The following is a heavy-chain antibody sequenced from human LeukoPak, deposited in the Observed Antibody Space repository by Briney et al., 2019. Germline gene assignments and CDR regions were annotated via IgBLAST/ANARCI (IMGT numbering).Heavy chain of an antibody. Sequence: SQTLSLTCTVSGGSISSGDYYWSWIRQPPGKDLEWIGYIYYSGSTYYNPSLKSRVTISVDTSKNQFSLKLSSVTAADTAVYYCARVMIVVVTEGWFDPWGQGTLVTVSS. CDR3: ARVMIVVVTEGWFDP. CDR1: GGSISSGDYY. J-gene: IGHJ5*02. V-gene: IGHV4-30-4*01. CDR2: IYYSGST. D-gene: IGHD2-21*02.